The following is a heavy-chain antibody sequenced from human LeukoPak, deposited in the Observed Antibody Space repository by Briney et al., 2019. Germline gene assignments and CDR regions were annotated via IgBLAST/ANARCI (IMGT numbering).Heavy chain of an antibody. CDR3: ARRRGGTHFREDY. D-gene: IGHD2/OR15-2a*01. V-gene: IGHV5-51*01. CDR2: IYPGDSDT. J-gene: IGHJ4*02. Sequence: GESLKISCKGSGSNFTSYWIGWVRQMPGKGLGWMGIIYPGDSDTRYSPSFQGQVTISADKSISTAYLQWSSLKASDTAMYYCARRRGGTHFREDYWGQGTLVTVSS. CDR1: GSNFTSYW.